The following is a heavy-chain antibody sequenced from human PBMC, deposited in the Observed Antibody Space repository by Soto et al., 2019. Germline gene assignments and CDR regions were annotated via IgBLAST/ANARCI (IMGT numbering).Heavy chain of an antibody. Sequence: PGGSLRLSCAASGFSFSDYFMAWIRQAPGKGLEWVSSIDYSGSSTPNANSVAGRFTISRDNTKNTLYLQMNSLRAEDTAVYYCAREFYNGELFFEGPDYWGQGTLVTVSS. D-gene: IGHD3-10*01. CDR1: GFSFSDYF. V-gene: IGHV3-11*04. CDR3: AREFYNGELFFEGPDY. CDR2: IDYSGSST. J-gene: IGHJ4*02.